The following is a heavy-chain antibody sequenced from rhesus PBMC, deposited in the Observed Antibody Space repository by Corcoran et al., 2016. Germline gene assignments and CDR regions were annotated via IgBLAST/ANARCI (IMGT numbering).Heavy chain of an antibody. CDR3: ARLGRVVRGVYFDY. D-gene: IGHD6-13*01. CDR2: IYGSSGST. V-gene: IGHV4-76*01. Sequence: QVQLQESGPGLVKPSETLSLTCAVSGGSISGGYDWSWIRQPPGKGLEWIGDIYGSSGSTNYNPSLKNRVTISKDTSKNQFSLKLSSVTAADTAVYYCARLGRVVRGVYFDYWGQGVLVTVSS. J-gene: IGHJ4*01. CDR1: GGSISGGYD.